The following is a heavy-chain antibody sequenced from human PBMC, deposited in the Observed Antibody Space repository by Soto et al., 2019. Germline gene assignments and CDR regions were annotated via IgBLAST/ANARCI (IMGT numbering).Heavy chain of an antibody. CDR3: AKGWSPIAY. D-gene: IGHD2-8*01. J-gene: IGHJ4*02. CDR1: GFTFSSYG. CDR2: ISYDGSNK. Sequence: QVQLVESGGGVVQPGRSLRLSCAASGFTFSSYGMHWVRQAPGKGLEWVAVISYDGSNKYYADSVKGRFTISRDNSKNTLYLQMNSLRAEDTAVYYCAKGWSPIAYWGQGTLVTVSS. V-gene: IGHV3-30*18.